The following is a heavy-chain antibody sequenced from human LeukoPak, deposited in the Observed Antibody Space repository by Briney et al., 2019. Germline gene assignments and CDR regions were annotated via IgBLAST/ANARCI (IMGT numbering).Heavy chain of an antibody. Sequence: PGGSLRLSCAASGFSFSSYGMSWVRQAPGKGLEWVSGISHSGDRPYYADSVKGRFTISRDYSKNTLFLQMDSLRAEDTAVYYCARRIAAAGSFDYWGQGTLVTVSS. CDR2: ISHSGDRP. CDR1: GFSFSSYG. J-gene: IGHJ4*02. V-gene: IGHV3-23*01. CDR3: ARRIAAAGSFDY. D-gene: IGHD6-13*01.